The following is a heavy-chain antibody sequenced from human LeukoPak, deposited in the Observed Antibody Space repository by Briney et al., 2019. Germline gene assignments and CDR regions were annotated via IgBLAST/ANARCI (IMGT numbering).Heavy chain of an antibody. CDR3: AKTYCSSTSCYTRNHNWFDP. CDR1: GGTFSSYA. V-gene: IGHV1-69*05. J-gene: IGHJ5*02. CDR2: ISPIFGTA. Sequence: EASVKVSCKASGGTFSSYAISWVRQAPGQGLEWMGGISPIFGTANYAQKFQGRVTITTDESTSTAYMELSSLRSEDTAVYYCAKTYCSSTSCYTRNHNWFDPWGQGTLVTVSS. D-gene: IGHD2-2*02.